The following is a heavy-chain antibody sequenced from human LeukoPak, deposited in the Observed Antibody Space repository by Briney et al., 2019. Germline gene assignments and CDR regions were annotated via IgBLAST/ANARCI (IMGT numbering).Heavy chain of an antibody. Sequence: PGGFLRLSCVASGFTFSRYVIHWVRQAPGKGLEWVAVISKDGSDEYYADSVKGRFTVSRDPSKNSLYLQMNNLRGEDTAVYYCARAAPVRGVTFFDYWGQGTLITVSS. CDR3: ARAAPVRGVTFFDY. D-gene: IGHD3-10*01. J-gene: IGHJ4*02. V-gene: IGHV3-30*04. CDR2: ISKDGSDE. CDR1: GFTFSRYV.